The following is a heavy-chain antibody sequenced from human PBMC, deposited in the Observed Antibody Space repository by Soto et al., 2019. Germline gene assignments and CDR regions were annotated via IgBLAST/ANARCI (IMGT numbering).Heavy chain of an antibody. D-gene: IGHD6-13*01. V-gene: IGHV1-18*04. Sequence: ASVKVSCKASGYTFTSYGISWVRQAPGQGLEWMGWISAYNGNTNYAQKLQGRVTMTTDTSTSTAYMELRSLRSDDTAVYYCARDSSSWYTRVGGGFDPWGQGTLVTVSS. CDR3: ARDSSSWYTRVGGGFDP. CDR1: GYTFTSYG. J-gene: IGHJ5*02. CDR2: ISAYNGNT.